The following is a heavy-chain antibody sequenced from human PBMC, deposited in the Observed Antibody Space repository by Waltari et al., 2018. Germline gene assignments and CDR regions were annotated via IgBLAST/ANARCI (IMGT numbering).Heavy chain of an antibody. V-gene: IGHV4-59*01. CDR1: GGSISGFY. J-gene: IGHJ5*02. D-gene: IGHD2-21*02. CDR3: ARGGGGDWEWFDP. Sequence: QVQLQESGPSLLKPSETLSLICTVSGGSISGFYWSWVRQPPGKGLDWTGYITYTGSTNFNPSLKSRVTMSVDTSKNQFSLKLSSVTAADTAFYYCARGGGGDWEWFDPWGQGTLVTVSS. CDR2: ITYTGST.